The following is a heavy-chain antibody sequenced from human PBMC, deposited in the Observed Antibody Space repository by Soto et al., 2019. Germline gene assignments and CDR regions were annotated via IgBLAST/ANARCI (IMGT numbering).Heavy chain of an antibody. Sequence: GGSLRLSCATSGFTFSSYVMSWVRQAPGEGMEWVSAISGHDYDTYYADSVKGRFTISRDNSKSLLFLQLNDLRAEDTALYYCAKGSASGRPYYFDFWGQGTLVTVSS. D-gene: IGHD6-6*01. CDR1: GFTFSSYV. V-gene: IGHV3-23*01. CDR3: AKGSASGRPYYFDF. CDR2: ISGHDYDT. J-gene: IGHJ4*02.